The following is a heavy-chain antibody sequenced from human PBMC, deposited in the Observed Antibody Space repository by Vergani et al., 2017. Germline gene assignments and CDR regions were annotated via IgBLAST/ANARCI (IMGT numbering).Heavy chain of an antibody. CDR3: AREWSRYSGYDLTPFDY. Sequence: QVQLVQSGAEVKKPGASVKVSCKASGGTFSSYAISWVRQAPGQGLEWMGRIIPILGIANYAQKFQGRVTITADKSTSTAYMGLSSLRSEDTAVYYCAREWSRYSGYDLTPFDYWGQGTLVTVSS. D-gene: IGHD5-12*01. J-gene: IGHJ4*02. CDR1: GGTFSSYA. V-gene: IGHV1-69*04. CDR2: IIPILGIA.